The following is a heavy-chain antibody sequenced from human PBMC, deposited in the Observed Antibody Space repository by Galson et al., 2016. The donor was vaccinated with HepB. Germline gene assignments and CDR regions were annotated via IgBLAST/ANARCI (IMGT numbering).Heavy chain of an antibody. D-gene: IGHD2/OR15-2a*01. CDR3: ARARPLRARNSMDV. CDR2: IWYDGSNK. CDR1: GFTFDNHA. J-gene: IGHJ3*01. V-gene: IGHV3-33*08. Sequence: SLRLSCAVSGFTFDNHAMSWVRQAPGKGLEWVAVIWYDGSNKYYADSVKGRFTISRDNSKNTLYLQMNSLRAKDTAVYYCARARPLRARNSMDVWGQGTMVTLSS.